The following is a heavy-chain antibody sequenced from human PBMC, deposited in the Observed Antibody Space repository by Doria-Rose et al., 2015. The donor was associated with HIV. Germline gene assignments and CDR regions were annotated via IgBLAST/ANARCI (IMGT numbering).Heavy chain of an antibody. CDR2: IFSDDER. Sequence: QVQLVQSGPVLVKPTETLTLTCTVSGVSLSSPGMGVSWIRQPPGKALEWLANIFSDDERSYKTSLKSRLTIPRGTSKSQVVLTMTDMDPLDTATYYCARIKSSRWYHKYYFDFWGQGTLVIVSA. J-gene: IGHJ4*02. CDR1: GVSLSSPGMG. V-gene: IGHV2-26*01. CDR3: ARIKSSRWYHKYYFDF. D-gene: IGHD6-13*01.